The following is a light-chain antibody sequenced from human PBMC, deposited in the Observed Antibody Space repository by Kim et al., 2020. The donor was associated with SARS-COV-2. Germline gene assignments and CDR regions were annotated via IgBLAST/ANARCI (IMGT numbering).Light chain of an antibody. CDR3: QQSYNTPFT. CDR1: QSISSH. Sequence: DIQMTQSPSTLSASVGDRVTITCRTTQSISSHLTWYQQKPGRAPKLLISAASTLQGGVPSRFSGSGSETDFTLTISSLQPEDFATYFCQQSYNTPFTFGPGTKVDIK. V-gene: IGKV1-39*01. J-gene: IGKJ3*01. CDR2: AAS.